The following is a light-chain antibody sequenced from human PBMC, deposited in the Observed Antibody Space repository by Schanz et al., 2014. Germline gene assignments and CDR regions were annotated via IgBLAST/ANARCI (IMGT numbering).Light chain of an antibody. CDR3: QQSYNTPRT. J-gene: IGKJ1*01. V-gene: IGKV1-39*01. CDR2: VAS. Sequence: DIQMTQYPSILSASVGDKVTITCRASQSISSWLAWYQQKPGKAPNLLIYVASSLQSGVPSRFSGSGSGTVFTLTISSLQPEDFAAYYCQQSYNTPRTFGQGTKVEIK. CDR1: QSISSW.